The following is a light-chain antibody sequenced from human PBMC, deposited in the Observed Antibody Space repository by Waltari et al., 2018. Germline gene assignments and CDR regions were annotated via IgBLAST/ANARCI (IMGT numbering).Light chain of an antibody. CDR2: DDS. CDR3: QVWDTNIDQGV. CDR1: SSGRKP. V-gene: IGLV3-21*03. Sequence: SYVLTQPPSLSVAPGRTARMTCGGDSSGRKPVHWYQQKPGQAPLLVVYDDSDRPSGIPERFSGSNSGNTAALTISRVETGDEADYYCQVWDTNIDQGVFGGGTRLTVL. J-gene: IGLJ3*02.